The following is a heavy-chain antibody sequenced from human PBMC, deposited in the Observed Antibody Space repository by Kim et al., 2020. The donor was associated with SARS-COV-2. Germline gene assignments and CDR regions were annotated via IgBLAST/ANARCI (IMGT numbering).Heavy chain of an antibody. CDR1: GFTFSSYG. D-gene: IGHD3-3*01. Sequence: GGSLRLSCAASGFTFSSYGMHWVRQAPGKGLEWVAVISYDGSNKYYADSVKGRFTISRDNSKNTLYLQMNSLRAEDTAVYYCAKDRRRFKVVAAFDIWGQGTMVTASS. J-gene: IGHJ3*02. CDR3: AKDRRRFKVVAAFDI. V-gene: IGHV3-30*18. CDR2: ISYDGSNK.